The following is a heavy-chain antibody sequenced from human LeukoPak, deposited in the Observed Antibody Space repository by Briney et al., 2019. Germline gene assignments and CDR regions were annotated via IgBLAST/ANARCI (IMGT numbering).Heavy chain of an antibody. Sequence: ASVKVSCKVSGYTLTELSMHWVRQAPGKGLEWMGGFDPEDGETIYAQKFQGRVTMTEDTSTDTAYMELSSLRSEDTAVYYCATGFHGYCSGGSCFYFDYWGQGTLVTVSS. V-gene: IGHV1-24*01. CDR1: GYTLTELS. CDR2: FDPEDGET. CDR3: ATGFHGYCSGGSCFYFDY. J-gene: IGHJ4*02. D-gene: IGHD2-15*01.